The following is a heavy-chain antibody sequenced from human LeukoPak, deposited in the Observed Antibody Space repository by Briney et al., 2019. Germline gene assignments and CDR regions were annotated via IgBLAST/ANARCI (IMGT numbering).Heavy chain of an antibody. CDR2: INPNSGGT. D-gene: IGHD3-16*01. J-gene: IGHJ4*02. V-gene: IGHV1-2*06. CDR1: GYTFTGYY. CDR3: ARRRGEPNIFDY. Sequence: GASVKVSCKASGYTFTGYYMHWVRQAPGQGLEWMGRINPNSGGTNYAQKFQGRVTMTRDTSISTAYMELSRPRSDDTALYYCARRRGEPNIFDYWGQGTLVTVSS.